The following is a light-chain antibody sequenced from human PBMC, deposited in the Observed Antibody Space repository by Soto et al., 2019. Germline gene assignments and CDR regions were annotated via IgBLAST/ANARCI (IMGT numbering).Light chain of an antibody. J-gene: IGKJ3*01. CDR3: QHYSTAPFT. Sequence: DFPLTQSPSSLSASIGDTVTISCRASQGSASYLAWYQHNPGKSPRLLIYAASILQTGVPSRFSGRTSDSDFAHFSLTISSLQPEDFAVYSGQHYSTAPFTFGPGTKVDL. CDR1: QGSASY. V-gene: IGKV1-27*01. CDR2: AAS.